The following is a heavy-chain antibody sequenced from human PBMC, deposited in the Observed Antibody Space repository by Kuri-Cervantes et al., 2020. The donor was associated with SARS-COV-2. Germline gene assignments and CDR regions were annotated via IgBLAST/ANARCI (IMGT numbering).Heavy chain of an antibody. CDR1: GGSISSYY. CDR3: ARKSGGGSGWGFDP. Sequence: SETLSLTCTVSGGSISSYYWSWIRQPPGKGLEWIGSIYYSGSTYYNPSLKSRVTISVDTSKNQFSLKLSSVTAADTAVYYCARKSGGGSGWGFDPWGQGTLVTVSS. D-gene: IGHD3-3*01. CDR2: IYYSGST. J-gene: IGHJ5*02. V-gene: IGHV4-59*05.